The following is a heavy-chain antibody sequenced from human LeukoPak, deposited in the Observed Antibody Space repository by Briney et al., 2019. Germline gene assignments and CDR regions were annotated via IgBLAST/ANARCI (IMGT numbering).Heavy chain of an antibody. CDR3: ARDAPQVGGTGGGCDP. Sequence: PSETLSLTCTVSRGSISRYYWSWLRQPPGKGLAWIGYIYYSGSTNYNPPLKSQVTISVDTSKNQVSLKLSSVTAADTGVYYCARDAPQVGGTGGGCDPWGQGTLVTVSS. CDR1: RGSISRYY. V-gene: IGHV4-59*12. J-gene: IGHJ5*02. D-gene: IGHD6-19*01. CDR2: IYYSGST.